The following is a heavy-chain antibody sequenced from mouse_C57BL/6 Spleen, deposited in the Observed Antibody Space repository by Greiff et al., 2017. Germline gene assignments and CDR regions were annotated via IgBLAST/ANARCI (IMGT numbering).Heavy chain of an antibody. D-gene: IGHD3-2*02. CDR1: GFTFSDYG. Sequence: EVKLMESGGGLVKPGGSLKLSCAASGFTFSDYGMHWVRQAPEKGLEWVAYISSGSSTIYYADTVKGRFTISRDNAKNTLFLQMTSLSSEDTAMYYCAKTAQAAWFAYWGQGTLVTVSA. CDR3: AKTAQAAWFAY. V-gene: IGHV5-17*01. J-gene: IGHJ3*01. CDR2: ISSGSSTI.